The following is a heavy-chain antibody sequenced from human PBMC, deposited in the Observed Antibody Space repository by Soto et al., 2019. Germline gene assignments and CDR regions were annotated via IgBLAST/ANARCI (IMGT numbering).Heavy chain of an antibody. CDR2: INAGNGNT. D-gene: IGHD4-17*01. CDR3: ARDPSGDYGYYYYYGMDV. CDR1: GYTFTSYA. Sequence: GASVKVSCKASGYTFTSYAMHWVRQAPGQRLEWMGWINAGNGNTKYSQKLQGRVTITRDTSASTAYMELSSLRSEDTAVYYCARDPSGDYGYYYYYGMDVWGQGTTVTVSS. V-gene: IGHV1-3*01. J-gene: IGHJ6*02.